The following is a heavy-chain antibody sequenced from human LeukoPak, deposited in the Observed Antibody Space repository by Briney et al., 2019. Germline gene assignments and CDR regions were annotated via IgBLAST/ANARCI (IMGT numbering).Heavy chain of an antibody. CDR3: ARLGRMIVDDY. Sequence: GASVKVSCKASGGTFSSYAISWVRQAPGQGLEWMGGIIPIFGTANYAQKFQGRVTITADKSTSTAYMELSSLRSEDTAVYYCARLGRMIVDDYWGQGTLVTVSS. V-gene: IGHV1-69*06. D-gene: IGHD3-22*01. CDR2: IIPIFGTA. J-gene: IGHJ4*02. CDR1: GGTFSSYA.